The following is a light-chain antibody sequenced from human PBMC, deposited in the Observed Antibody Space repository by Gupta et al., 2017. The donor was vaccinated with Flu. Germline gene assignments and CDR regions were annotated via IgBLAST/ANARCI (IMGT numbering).Light chain of an antibody. Sequence: MVLTQSPATLSVSPGERATLSCRASQSVSSNLAWYQQKPGQAPRLLIYGASTRATGVQARFSGSGSGTEFTRTSSSLQSEDFAGYYCQQTYTFGPGTKVEIK. CDR2: GAS. V-gene: IGKV3-15*01. J-gene: IGKJ3*01. CDR3: QQTYT. CDR1: QSVSSN.